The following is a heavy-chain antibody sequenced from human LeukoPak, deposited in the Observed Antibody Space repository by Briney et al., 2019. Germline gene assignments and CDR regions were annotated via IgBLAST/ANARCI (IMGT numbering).Heavy chain of an antibody. CDR3: ASPMTTVKPV. CDR1: GYTFTSYD. V-gene: IGHV1-69*04. Sequence: SVKVSCKASGYTFTSYDINWVRQATGQGLEWMGRIIPILGIANYAQKFQGRVTITADKSTSTAYMELSSLRSEDTAVYYCASPMTTVKPVWGQGTLVTVSS. CDR2: IIPILGIA. D-gene: IGHD4-11*01. J-gene: IGHJ4*02.